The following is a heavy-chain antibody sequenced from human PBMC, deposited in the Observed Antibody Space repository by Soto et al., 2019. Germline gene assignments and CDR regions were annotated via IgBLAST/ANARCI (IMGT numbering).Heavy chain of an antibody. CDR2: IYYSGST. D-gene: IGHD3-22*01. CDR3: ARRTDYYASSGTFDY. V-gene: IGHV4-28*01. CDR1: GYSISSSNW. Sequence: SETLSLTCAVSGYSISSSNWWGWIRQPPGKGLEWIGYIYYSGSTYYNPSLESRVTILVDKSKNKFSLNLSSVTAADTAVYYCARRTDYYASSGTFDYWGQGTLVTVSS. J-gene: IGHJ4*02.